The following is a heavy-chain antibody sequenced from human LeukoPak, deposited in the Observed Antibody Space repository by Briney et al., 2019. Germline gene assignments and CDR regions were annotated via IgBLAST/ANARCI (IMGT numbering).Heavy chain of an antibody. Sequence: ASVKVSCKTSGYTFTSYYMHWVRQAPGQGLEWMGIINPSAGSTSYAQKFQGRVAMTRDTSTSTVYMELSSLRSEDTAVYYCARDPTVTHLEYYFDYWGQGTLVTVSS. CDR2: INPSAGST. V-gene: IGHV1-46*01. J-gene: IGHJ4*02. CDR1: GYTFTSYY. D-gene: IGHD4-17*01. CDR3: ARDPTVTHLEYYFDY.